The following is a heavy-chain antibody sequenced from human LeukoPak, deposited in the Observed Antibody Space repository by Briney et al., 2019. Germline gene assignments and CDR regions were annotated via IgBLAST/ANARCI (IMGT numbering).Heavy chain of an antibody. CDR3: AKNFDSSGYYQHY. CDR1: RFTFSSYA. D-gene: IGHD3-22*01. CDR2: ISGSGDTT. V-gene: IGHV3-23*01. J-gene: IGHJ4*02. Sequence: GGSLRLSCAASRFTFSSYAMSWVRQAPGKGLEWVSAISGSGDTTYYADSVRSRFTVSRDNSKNTLYLQMNSLRAEDTAVYYCAKNFDSSGYYQHYWGQGTLVTVSS.